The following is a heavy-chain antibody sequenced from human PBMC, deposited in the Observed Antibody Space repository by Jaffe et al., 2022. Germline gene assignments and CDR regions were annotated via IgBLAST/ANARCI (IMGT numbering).Heavy chain of an antibody. J-gene: IGHJ3*02. Sequence: EVQLVESGGGLVQPGRSLRLSCTPSGFTFGNYAMSWFRQAPGKGLEWIGFISSRTEYAASVKGRFTISRDDSKTIAYLQMNSLKTDDTGVYYCTRYSSGWSEAFDIWGQGTMVTVSS. CDR1: GFTFGNYA. V-gene: IGHV3-49*03. CDR3: TRYSSGWSEAFDI. CDR2: ISSRT. D-gene: IGHD6-19*01.